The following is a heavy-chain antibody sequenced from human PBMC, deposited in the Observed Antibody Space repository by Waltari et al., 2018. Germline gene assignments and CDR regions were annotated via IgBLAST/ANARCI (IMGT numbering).Heavy chain of an antibody. J-gene: IGHJ4*02. Sequence: EVQLVASVGGLVQPGGPLRLSCAASGFTFRRYSIRWVRQAPGKGLEWVSAISGSGGSTYYEDSVKGRFTISRDNYKNTLYLQMNSLRAEDTAVYYCAKGNYYDSSGYPDYWGQGTLVTVSS. D-gene: IGHD3-22*01. V-gene: IGHV3-23*04. CDR3: AKGNYYDSSGYPDY. CDR2: ISGSGGST. CDR1: GFTFRRYS.